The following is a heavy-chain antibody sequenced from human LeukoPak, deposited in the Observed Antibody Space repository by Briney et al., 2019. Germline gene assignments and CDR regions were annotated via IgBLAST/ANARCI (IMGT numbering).Heavy chain of an antibody. Sequence: GGSLRLSCAASGFTFSSYGMHWVRQAPGKGLEWVAVISYDGSNKYYADSVKGRFTMSRDNARNSLYLQMNSLGAEDTAVYYCTRVGQSYSTSGQALDHWGQGTLVTVSS. D-gene: IGHD2-8*01. CDR3: TRVGQSYSTSGQALDH. CDR2: ISYDGSNK. J-gene: IGHJ4*02. V-gene: IGHV3-33*05. CDR1: GFTFSSYG.